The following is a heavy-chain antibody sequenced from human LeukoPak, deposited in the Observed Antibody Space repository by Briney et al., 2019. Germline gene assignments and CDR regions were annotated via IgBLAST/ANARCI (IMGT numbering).Heavy chain of an antibody. Sequence: PSETLSLTCAVYGGSFSGYYWSWIRQPPGKGLEWIGEINHSGSTNYNPSLKSRVTISVDTSKNQFSLKLSSVTAADTAVYYCARGWWLQDYWGQGPLVSVSS. CDR1: GGSFSGYY. D-gene: IGHD5-24*01. CDR2: INHSGST. J-gene: IGHJ4*02. V-gene: IGHV4-34*01. CDR3: ARGWWLQDY.